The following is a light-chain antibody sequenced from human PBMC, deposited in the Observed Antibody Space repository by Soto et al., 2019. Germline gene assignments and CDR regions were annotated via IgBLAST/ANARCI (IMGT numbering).Light chain of an antibody. CDR2: AAS. J-gene: IGKJ5*01. Sequence: DIQVTQSPSSLSASVGDRVTITCRASQSISSYLNWYQQKPGKAPKLPIYAASSLQSGVPSRFSGSGSGTDFTLTISRLEPEDYAVYYCQQYDVSPPITFGQGTRLEIK. CDR1: QSISSY. CDR3: QQYDVSPPIT. V-gene: IGKV1-39*01.